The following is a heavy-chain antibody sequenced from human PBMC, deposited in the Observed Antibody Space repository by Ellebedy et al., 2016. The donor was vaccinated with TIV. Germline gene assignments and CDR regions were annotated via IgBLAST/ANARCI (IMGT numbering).Heavy chain of an antibody. CDR3: ARRTAGYFGSGSLDC. D-gene: IGHD3-10*01. CDR2: VYYSGNT. CDR1: GGSTNSGSYH. V-gene: IGHV4-39*01. J-gene: IGHJ4*02. Sequence: MPSETLSLTCTVSGGSTNSGSYHWDWIRQPPGKGLEWIGTVYYSGNTFYNPSLRSRVTISVDTSKNQFFLRLTSVTAADAAVYYCARRTAGYFGSGSLDCWGQGTLVTVSS.